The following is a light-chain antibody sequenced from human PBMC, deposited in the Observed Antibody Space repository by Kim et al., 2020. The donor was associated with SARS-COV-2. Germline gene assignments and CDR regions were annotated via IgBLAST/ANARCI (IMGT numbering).Light chain of an antibody. V-gene: IGKV3-20*01. Sequence: LSLSPGERATLSCRASQSVSSSYLAWYQQKPGQAPRLLIYGASSRATGIPDRFSGSGSGTDFTLTISRLEPEDFAVYYCQQFPFTFGPGTKVDIK. CDR1: QSVSSSY. J-gene: IGKJ3*01. CDR2: GAS. CDR3: QQFPFT.